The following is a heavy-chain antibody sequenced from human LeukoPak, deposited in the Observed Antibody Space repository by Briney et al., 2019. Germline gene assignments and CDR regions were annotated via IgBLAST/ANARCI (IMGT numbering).Heavy chain of an antibody. CDR2: ISDTCTST. V-gene: IGHV3-23*01. CDR1: GFIFTDYA. D-gene: IGHD2-15*01. CDR3: AKGLVLGYSHNWFDP. Sequence: PGGSLRLSCTASGFIFTDYAMSWVRQAPGKGLEWLSAISDTCTSTYYADSVKGRFTISRDNSNNTLYLQMNSLRAEDTAVYYCAKGLVLGYSHNWFDPWGQGTLVTVSS. J-gene: IGHJ5*02.